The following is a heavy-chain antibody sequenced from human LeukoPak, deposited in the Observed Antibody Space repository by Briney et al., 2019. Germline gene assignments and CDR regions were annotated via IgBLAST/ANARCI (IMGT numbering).Heavy chain of an antibody. CDR3: ARHGMVAAAGRGYFDY. D-gene: IGHD6-13*01. J-gene: IGHJ4*02. CDR1: GGSISSSSYY. CDR2: IYYSGST. Sequence: SETLSLTCTVSGGSISSSSYYWGWIRQPPGKGLEWIGSIYYSGSTYYNPSLKSRVTISVDTSKNQCSLKLSSVTAADTAVYYCARHGMVAAAGRGYFDYWGQGTLVTVSA. V-gene: IGHV4-39*01.